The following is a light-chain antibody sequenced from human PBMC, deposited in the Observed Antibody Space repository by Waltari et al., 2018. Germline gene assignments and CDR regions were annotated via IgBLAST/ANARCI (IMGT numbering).Light chain of an antibody. CDR1: QSITSY. J-gene: IGKJ2*01. CDR2: SAS. Sequence: DIQMTQSPSSLSASVGDRITITGRASQSITSYLNWYQQKPGKAPKPLIYSASSLHSGVPSRLSGSGSRTEFTLTITSLQPEDLATYYCQQTYSTLYTIGQGTKLEIK. CDR3: QQTYSTLYT. V-gene: IGKV1-39*01.